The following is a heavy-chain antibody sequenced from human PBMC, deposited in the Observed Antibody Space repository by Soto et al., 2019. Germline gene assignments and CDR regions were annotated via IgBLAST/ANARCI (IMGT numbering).Heavy chain of an antibody. J-gene: IGHJ6*02. CDR3: ARRGYESAGYYYYYYGMDV. V-gene: IGHV1-69*13. CDR2: IIPIFGTA. CDR1: GGTFSSYA. D-gene: IGHD5-12*01. Sequence: GASVKVSCKASGGTFSSYAISWVRQAPGQGLEWMGGIIPIFGTANYAQKFQGRVTITADESTSTAYMELSSLRSEDTAVYYCARRGYESAGYYYYYYGMDVWGQGTTVTVSS.